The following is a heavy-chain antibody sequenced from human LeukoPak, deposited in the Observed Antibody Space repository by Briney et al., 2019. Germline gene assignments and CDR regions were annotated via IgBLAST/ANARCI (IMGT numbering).Heavy chain of an antibody. V-gene: IGHV3-48*03. CDR3: ARRDHIAGRLDY. CDR2: INRDGGVI. Sequence: GGSLRLSCAASGFTLSTYEMSWVRQAPGKGLEWVSYINRDGGVIYYADSVRGRFTISRDTAKNSLDLQMNSLRVEDTAIYYCARRDHIAGRLDYWGQGTLVTVSS. D-gene: IGHD6-6*01. J-gene: IGHJ4*02. CDR1: GFTLSTYE.